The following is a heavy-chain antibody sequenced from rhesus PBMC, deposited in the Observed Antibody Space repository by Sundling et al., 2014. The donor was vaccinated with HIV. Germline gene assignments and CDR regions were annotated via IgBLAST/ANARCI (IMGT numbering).Heavy chain of an antibody. J-gene: IGHJ4*01. D-gene: IGHD1-44*02. CDR1: GGSISGGYY. CDR3: ASGGVGAADY. V-gene: IGHV4S13*01. CDR2: IYTNSEST. Sequence: QVQLQESGPGLVKPSETLSLTCAVSGGSISGGYYWSWIRQPPGKGLEWIGGIYTNSESTNYNPSLKSRVIISKDTSKNQFSLRLSSVTAADTAVYYCASGGVGAADYWGQGVLVTVSS.